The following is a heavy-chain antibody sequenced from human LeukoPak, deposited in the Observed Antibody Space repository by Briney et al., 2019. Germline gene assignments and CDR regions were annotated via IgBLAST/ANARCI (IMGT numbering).Heavy chain of an antibody. CDR1: GGSISSGGYY. J-gene: IGHJ4*02. CDR2: IYHSGST. CDR3: ARGLLAAAPAIDY. Sequence: SQTLSLTCTVSGGSISSGGYYWSWIRQPPGKGLEWIGYIYHSGSTYYNPSLKSRVTISVDRSKNQFSLKLSSVTAADTAVYYCARGLLAAAPAIDYWGQGTLVTVSS. V-gene: IGHV4-30-2*01. D-gene: IGHD6-13*01.